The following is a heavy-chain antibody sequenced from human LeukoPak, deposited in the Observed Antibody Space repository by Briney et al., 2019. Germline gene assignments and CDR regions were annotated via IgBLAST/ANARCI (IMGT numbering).Heavy chain of an antibody. V-gene: IGHV1-69*05. CDR1: VGTFTSYA. CDR2: IIPIFGAE. J-gene: IGHJ2*01. D-gene: IGHD3-22*01. CDR3: ARVVVITKWYFDL. Sequence: SVSVSCKASVGTFTSYAISGMPQAPGQGREWMGGIIPIFGAETSTQTCQGRVTIPTDESTSTAYVHLSSVRSGDTAVYSCARVVVITKWYFDLWGRGTLVTVSS.